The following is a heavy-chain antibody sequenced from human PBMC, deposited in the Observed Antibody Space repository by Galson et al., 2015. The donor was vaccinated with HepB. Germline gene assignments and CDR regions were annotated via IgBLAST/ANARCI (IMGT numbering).Heavy chain of an antibody. Sequence: SLRLPCAASGFTFGSYGMHWARQAPGKGLEWVAVIGYDGSKKYYADSVKGRFTISRDNSKNKLYLQMNSLRAEGTAVYYCAKVRYCSGGSCYSWFRETPPYVDAFDIWGQGTMVTVSS. CDR2: IGYDGSKK. CDR1: GFTFGSYG. J-gene: IGHJ3*02. CDR3: AKVRYCSGGSCYSWFRETPPYVDAFDI. V-gene: IGHV3-30*18. D-gene: IGHD2-15*01.